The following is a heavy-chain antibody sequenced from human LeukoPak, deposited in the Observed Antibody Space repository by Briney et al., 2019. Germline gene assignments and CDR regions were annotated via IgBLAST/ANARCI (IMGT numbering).Heavy chain of an antibody. CDR1: GGSISSRSCC. V-gene: IGHV4-39*01. CDR2: IYYSGST. J-gene: IGHJ4*02. CDR3: ARQVYSGTHYFDY. Sequence: KSSETLSLTCTVSGGSISSRSCCWGWIRQPPGKGLEWIGTIYYSGSTYYNPSLKSRVTISVDTSKNQFSLGLSSVTAADTAVYYCARQVYSGTHYFDYWGQGTLVTVSS. D-gene: IGHD1-26*01.